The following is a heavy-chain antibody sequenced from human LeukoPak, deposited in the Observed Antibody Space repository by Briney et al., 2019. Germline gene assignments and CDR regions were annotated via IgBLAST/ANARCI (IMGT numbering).Heavy chain of an antibody. V-gene: IGHV4-59*01. CDR1: GGSMSSYY. D-gene: IGHD2-2*01. Sequence: PSETLSLTCTVSGGSMSSYYWSWIRQAPGKGLESIGYIYYRGNTNYNPSLKSRVTISVDTSRTQFSLKLSSVTAADTAVYYCASSGVVVPAAADAFDIWGQGTMVTVSS. J-gene: IGHJ3*02. CDR2: IYYRGNT. CDR3: ASSGVVVPAAADAFDI.